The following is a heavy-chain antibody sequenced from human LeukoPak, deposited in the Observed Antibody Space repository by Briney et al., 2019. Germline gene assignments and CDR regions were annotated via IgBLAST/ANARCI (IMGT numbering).Heavy chain of an antibody. V-gene: IGHV3-20*04. J-gene: IGHJ4*02. CDR2: INWNGGST. CDR3: AKGPDAYCGGDCYLGY. CDR1: GFTFDDYG. Sequence: PGGSLRLSCAASGFTFDDYGMSWVRQAPGKGLEWVSGINWNGGSTGYADSVKGRFTISRDNSKNTLYLQMNSLRAEDTAVYYCAKGPDAYCGGDCYLGYWGQGTLVTVSS. D-gene: IGHD2-21*02.